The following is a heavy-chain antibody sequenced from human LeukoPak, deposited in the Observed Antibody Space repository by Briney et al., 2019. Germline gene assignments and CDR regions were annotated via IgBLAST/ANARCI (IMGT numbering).Heavy chain of an antibody. D-gene: IGHD6-19*01. Sequence: SETLSLTCTVSGGSISSYNSYWGWIRQPPGKGLEWIGSLYYSGSPYYNPSLKSRVTISVDTSKNHFSLKLNSVTAADTAVYYCARRLKTAVAEYYFDYWGQGTLVTVSS. J-gene: IGHJ4*02. CDR3: ARRLKTAVAEYYFDY. CDR2: LYYSGSP. CDR1: GGSISSYNSY. V-gene: IGHV4-39*02.